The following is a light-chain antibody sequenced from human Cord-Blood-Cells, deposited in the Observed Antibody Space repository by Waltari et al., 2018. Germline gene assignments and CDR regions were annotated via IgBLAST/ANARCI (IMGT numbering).Light chain of an antibody. CDR3: SSYTSSSTSYV. V-gene: IGLV2-18*02. CDR1: STDVGRYNR. CDR2: EVS. J-gene: IGLJ1*01. Sequence: QSALTQPPSVSWSPGQSVTISCTGTSTDVGRYNRFSWYQQPPGTAPKLMIYEVSNRPSGVPDRFSGSKSGNTASLTISGLQAEDEADYYCSSYTSSSTSYVFGTGTKVTVL.